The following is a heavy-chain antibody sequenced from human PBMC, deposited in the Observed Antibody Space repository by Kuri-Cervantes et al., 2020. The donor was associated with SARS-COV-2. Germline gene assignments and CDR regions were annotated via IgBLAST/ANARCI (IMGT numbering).Heavy chain of an antibody. D-gene: IGHD3-16*01. J-gene: IGHJ6*03. CDR3: ARLGGYYYYYMDV. CDR2: IYPGDSDT. V-gene: IGHV5-51*01. CDR1: GYSFTSYW. Sequence: GGSLRLSCKGSGYSFTSYWIGWVRQMPGKGLGWMGIIYPGDSDTRYSPSFQGQVTISADKSISTAYLQWSSLKASDTAMYYCARLGGYYYYYMDVWGKGTTVTVSS.